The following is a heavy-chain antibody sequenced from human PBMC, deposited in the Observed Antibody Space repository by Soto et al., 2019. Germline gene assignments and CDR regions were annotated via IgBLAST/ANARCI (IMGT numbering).Heavy chain of an antibody. J-gene: IGHJ4*02. CDR3: ARVRRDGPWVLDY. Sequence: GAPVKVSCKASGYSFISYGITWVRQAPGQGLEWMGWISAFNANRAYAQKFQGRLTLTTDTSTSTAYMELTTLKSDDTAVYYCARVRRDGPWVLDYWGQGTLVTVSS. V-gene: IGHV1-18*01. CDR2: ISAFNANR. D-gene: IGHD3-10*01. CDR1: GYSFISYG.